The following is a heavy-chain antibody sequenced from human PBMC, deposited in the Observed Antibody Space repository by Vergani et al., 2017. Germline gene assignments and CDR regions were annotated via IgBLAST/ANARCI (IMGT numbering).Heavy chain of an antibody. V-gene: IGHV3-64*01. J-gene: IGHJ6*03. CDR1: GFTFSSYA. CDR2: ISSNGGST. CDR3: HCIAAAGRGYYMDV. D-gene: IGHD6-13*01. Sequence: EVQLVESGGGLVQPGGSLRLSCAASGFTFSSYAMHWVRQAPGKGLEYVSAISSNGGSTYYANSVKGRFTISRDNSKNTLYLQMGSLRAEDMAVYYCHCIAAAGRGYYMDVWGKGTTVTVS.